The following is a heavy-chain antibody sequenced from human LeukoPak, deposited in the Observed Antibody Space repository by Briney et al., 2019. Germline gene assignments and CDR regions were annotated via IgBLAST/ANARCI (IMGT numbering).Heavy chain of an antibody. D-gene: IGHD1-26*01. CDR3: ARETDGGRYSPGSAQH. Sequence: GGSLRLSCVGSGFIFSNYEMNWVRQAPGKGPEWVSYISRSGSTIHYADSVKGRFTISRDNAKNSLYLQVNSLRAEDTAVYYCARETDGGRYSPGSAQHWGQGTLVTVSS. CDR2: ISRSGSTI. CDR1: GFIFSNYE. J-gene: IGHJ1*01. V-gene: IGHV3-48*03.